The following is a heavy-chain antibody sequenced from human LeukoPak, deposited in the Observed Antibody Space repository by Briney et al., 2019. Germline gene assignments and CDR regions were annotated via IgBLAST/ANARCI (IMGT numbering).Heavy chain of an antibody. J-gene: IGHJ4*02. V-gene: IGHV4-39*07. CDR3: SRASSTSYYDY. D-gene: IGHD6-19*01. CDR1: GVSISGSYYY. Sequence: SETLSLTCAVSGVSISGSYYYWGWIRQPPGKGLEWIGTIYHSGSTYYNPSLKSRVTISVDTSKNQFSLKLSSVTAADTALYYCSRASSTSYYDYWGQGSLVTVSS. CDR2: IYHSGST.